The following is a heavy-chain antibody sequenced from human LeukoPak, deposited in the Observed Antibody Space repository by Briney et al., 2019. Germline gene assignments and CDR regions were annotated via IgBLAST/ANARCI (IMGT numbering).Heavy chain of an antibody. CDR3: ARVGHEDAFDI. V-gene: IGHV3-48*03. Sequence: GGSLRLSCAASGFTFSSYEINWVRQAPGKGLEWVSYISSSGSTIYYADSVKGRFTISRDNAKNSLYLQMNSLRAEDTAVYYCARVGHEDAFDIWGQGTMVTVSS. J-gene: IGHJ3*02. CDR2: ISSSGSTI. CDR1: GFTFSSYE.